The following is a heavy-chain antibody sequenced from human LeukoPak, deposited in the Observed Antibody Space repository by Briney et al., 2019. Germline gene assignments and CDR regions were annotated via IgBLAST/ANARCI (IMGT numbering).Heavy chain of an antibody. D-gene: IGHD5-18*01. J-gene: IGHJ4*02. Sequence: PSETLSPTCAVSGGSISSSNWWSWVRQPPGKGLEWIGEIYHSGSTNYNPSLKSRVTISVDKSKNQFSLKLSSVTAADTAVYYCARGGYSYRYYFDYWGQGTLVTVSS. CDR2: IYHSGST. V-gene: IGHV4-4*02. CDR1: GGSISSSNW. CDR3: ARGGYSYRYYFDY.